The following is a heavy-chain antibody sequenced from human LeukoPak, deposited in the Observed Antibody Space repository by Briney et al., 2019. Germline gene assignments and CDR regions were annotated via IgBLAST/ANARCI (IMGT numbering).Heavy chain of an antibody. CDR3: TREYYDILTGYYWVDY. CDR2: IRSKAYGCTT. V-gene: IGHV3-49*04. Sequence: GGSLRLSCTASGFTFGDYAMSWVRQAPGKGLEWVGFIRSKAYGCTTEYAASVKGRFTISTDDSKSIAYLQMNSLKTEDTAVYYCTREYYDILTGYYWVDYWGQGTLVTVSS. D-gene: IGHD3-9*01. J-gene: IGHJ4*02. CDR1: GFTFGDYA.